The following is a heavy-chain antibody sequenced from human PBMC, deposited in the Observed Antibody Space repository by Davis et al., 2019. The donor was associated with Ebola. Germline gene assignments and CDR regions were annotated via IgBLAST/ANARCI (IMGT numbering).Heavy chain of an antibody. CDR3: ARASFGYNSGWYADY. CDR2: INAGNANT. Sequence: ASVKVSCKASGYTFSSYAVHWVRQAPGQRLEWMGWINAGNANTKYSQNFQARVTITTDTSASTVYLDLTSLRSDDTAVFYCARASFGYNSGWYADYWGPGSLVTVSS. V-gene: IGHV1-3*01. J-gene: IGHJ4*02. D-gene: IGHD6-19*01. CDR1: GYTFSSYA.